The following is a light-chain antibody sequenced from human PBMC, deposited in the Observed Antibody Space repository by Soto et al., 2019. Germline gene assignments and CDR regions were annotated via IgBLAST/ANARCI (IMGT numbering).Light chain of an antibody. CDR3: QQYSTYPLT. J-gene: IGKJ4*01. CDR2: DAS. V-gene: IGKV1-5*01. Sequence: DIQMTQSPSTLSASIGDRVTITCRASQSITTFLAWYQQKPGKAPQILIYDASKLEPGVPSRLSGGGSGTEFTLTISSLQPDDFATYYCQQYSTYPLTFGGGTKLDSK. CDR1: QSITTF.